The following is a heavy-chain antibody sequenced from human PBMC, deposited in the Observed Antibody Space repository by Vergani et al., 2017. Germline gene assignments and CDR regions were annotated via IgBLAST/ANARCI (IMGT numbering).Heavy chain of an antibody. D-gene: IGHD3-22*01. CDR3: ARDLVYYYDSSGYLY. CDR2: IHAGNGNT. J-gene: IGHJ4*02. V-gene: IGHV1-3*01. CDR1: GYTFTSYA. Sequence: QVQLVQSGAEVKKPGASVKVSCKASGYTFTSYAMHWVRQAPGQRLEWMGWIHAGNGNTKYSQKFQGRVTITRETSASTAYMELSSLRSEDTAVYYCARDLVYYYDSSGYLYWGQGTLVTVSS.